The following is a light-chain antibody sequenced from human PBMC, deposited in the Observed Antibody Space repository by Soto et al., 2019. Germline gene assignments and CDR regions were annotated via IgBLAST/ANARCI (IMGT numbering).Light chain of an antibody. CDR2: GNS. J-gene: IGLJ1*01. Sequence: QSVLTQPPSVSGAPGQRVTISCTGSSSNIGAGYDVHWYQQLPGTAPKLLIYGNSNRPSGVPDRFSGSKSGTSASLAITGLQAEDEADYYCSSYTSSYTQVFGTGTKVTVL. CDR3: SSYTSSYTQV. V-gene: IGLV1-40*01. CDR1: SSNIGAGYD.